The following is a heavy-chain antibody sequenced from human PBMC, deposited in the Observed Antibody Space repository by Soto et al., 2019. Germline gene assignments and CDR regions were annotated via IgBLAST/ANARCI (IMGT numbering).Heavy chain of an antibody. CDR1: GGSISSGGYS. CDR2: IYESGSN. D-gene: IGHD4-17*01. V-gene: IGHV4-30-2*01. J-gene: IGHJ6*02. Sequence: QLQLQESGSGLVKPSQTLSLTCAVSGGSISSGGYSWSWIRQPPGKGLEWIGYIYESGSNYYNPSLTSRVTLSVDRSKNQFSLKLSSVTAADTAVYYCARAHYGDYGYGMDVWGQGTTVTVSS. CDR3: ARAHYGDYGYGMDV.